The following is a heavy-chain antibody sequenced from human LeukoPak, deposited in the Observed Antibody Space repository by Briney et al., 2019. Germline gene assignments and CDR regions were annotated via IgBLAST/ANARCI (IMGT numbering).Heavy chain of an antibody. CDR2: IHYTGNT. V-gene: IGHV4-59*08. CDR3: ARHYDGSGYYFDY. CDR1: GGSIISYY. Sequence: PSETLSLTCTVSGGSIISYYWSWIRQPPGKGLEWIGYIHYTGNTKYNPSFKSRVTTSVDTSKNQIFLKLSSVTAADTAVYYCARHYDGSGYYFDYWGQGTLVAVSS. D-gene: IGHD3-22*01. J-gene: IGHJ4*02.